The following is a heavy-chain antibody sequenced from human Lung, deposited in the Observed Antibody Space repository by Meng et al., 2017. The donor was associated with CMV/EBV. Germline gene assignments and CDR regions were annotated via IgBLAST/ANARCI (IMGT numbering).Heavy chain of an antibody. D-gene: IGHD2/OR15-2a*01. V-gene: IGHV1-2*02. CDR1: GYTFNGYY. J-gene: IGHJ5*02. Sequence: ASGYTFNGYYMHWVRQAPGQGLEWMGCINPHSGATKSAQKFQGRVTMTRVTSISTVYMELSSLTSDDTAVYYCARDIALINSWFDPWGQGTLVTVSS. CDR3: ARDIALINSWFDP. CDR2: INPHSGAT.